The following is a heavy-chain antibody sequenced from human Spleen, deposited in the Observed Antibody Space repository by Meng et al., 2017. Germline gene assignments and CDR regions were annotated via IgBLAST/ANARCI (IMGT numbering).Heavy chain of an antibody. D-gene: IGHD5-12*01. Sequence: GSLRLSCTVSGGSMRSYYWSWIRQPPGKGLEWIGYIYYRGSTNYSPSFKSRVTISVDTSKNQFSLKLSSVTAADTAVYYCARARGDYWGQGTLVTVSS. V-gene: IGHV4-59*01. CDR1: GGSMRSYY. CDR3: ARARGDY. CDR2: IYYRGST. J-gene: IGHJ4*02.